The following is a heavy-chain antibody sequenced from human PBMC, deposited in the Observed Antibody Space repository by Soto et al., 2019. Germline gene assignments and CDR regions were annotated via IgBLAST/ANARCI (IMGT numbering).Heavy chain of an antibody. CDR3: ANGSRFDP. CDR2: ISGSGGST. V-gene: IGHV3-23*01. D-gene: IGHD3-10*01. J-gene: IGHJ5*02. Sequence: PGGSLRLSCASSVFTFISYAMSWVRQAPGKGLEWVSAISGSGGSTYYADSVKGRFTISRDNSKNTLYLQMNSLRAEDTAVYYCANGSRFDPWGQGTLVTVSS. CDR1: VFTFISYA.